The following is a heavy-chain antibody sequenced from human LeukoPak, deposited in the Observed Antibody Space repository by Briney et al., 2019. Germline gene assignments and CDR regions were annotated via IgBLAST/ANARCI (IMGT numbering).Heavy chain of an antibody. CDR1: GYTFTSYY. CDR2: INPSGGGT. Sequence: ASVKVSCKASGYTFTSYYMHWVRQAPGQGLEWMGIINPSGGGTSYAQKFQGRVTMTRDTSTSTVYMELSSLRSEDTAVYYCARDRYYDSSGKSGTDFDYWGQGTLVTVSS. CDR3: ARDRYYDSSGKSGTDFDY. J-gene: IGHJ4*02. D-gene: IGHD3-22*01. V-gene: IGHV1-46*01.